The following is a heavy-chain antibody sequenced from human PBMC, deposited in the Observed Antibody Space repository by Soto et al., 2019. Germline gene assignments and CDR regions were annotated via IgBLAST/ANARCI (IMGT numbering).Heavy chain of an antibody. CDR2: ISGSGGST. D-gene: IGHD3-3*01. Sequence: GGALRLSCAASGFTLSSYAMSLGRPAPGKGLEWVSAISGSGGSTYYADSVKGRFTISRDNSKNTLYLQMNSLRAEDTAVYYCAKDFDFWSGYYFDYWGQGTLVTVSS. CDR3: AKDFDFWSGYYFDY. V-gene: IGHV3-23*01. J-gene: IGHJ4*02. CDR1: GFTLSSYA.